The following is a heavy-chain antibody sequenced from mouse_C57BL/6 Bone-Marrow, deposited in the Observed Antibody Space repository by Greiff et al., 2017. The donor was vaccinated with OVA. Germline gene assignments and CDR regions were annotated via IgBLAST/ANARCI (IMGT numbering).Heavy chain of an antibody. CDR3: ARSLDGYYDAMDY. CDR2: INPNNGGT. Sequence: EVQRVESGPELVKPGASVKIPCKASGYTFTDYNMDWVKQSHGKSLEWIGDINPNNGGTIYNQKFKGKATLTVDKSSSTAYMELRSLTSEDTAVYYCARSLDGYYDAMDYWGQGTSVTVSS. J-gene: IGHJ4*01. CDR1: GYTFTDYN. V-gene: IGHV1-18*01. D-gene: IGHD2-3*01.